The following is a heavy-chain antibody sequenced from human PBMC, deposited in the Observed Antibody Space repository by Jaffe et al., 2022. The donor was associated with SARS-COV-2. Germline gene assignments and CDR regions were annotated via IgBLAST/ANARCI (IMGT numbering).Heavy chain of an antibody. CDR3: ARDSSGFNWFDP. Sequence: EVQLVQSGLEVKKPGESLKISCKGSGYRFSTYWIGWVRQIPGKGLEWMGIVYPGDSDATYSPSFQGQVTISADKSISTAYLQWSSLKASDTAIYYCARDSSGFNWFDPWGQGTLVLVSS. J-gene: IGHJ5*02. CDR2: VYPGDSDA. CDR1: GYRFSTYW. D-gene: IGHD3-22*01. V-gene: IGHV5-51*01.